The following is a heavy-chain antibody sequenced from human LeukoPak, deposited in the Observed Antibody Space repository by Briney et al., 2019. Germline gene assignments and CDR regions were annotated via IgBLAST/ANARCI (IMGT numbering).Heavy chain of an antibody. CDR1: GFTFDDYT. CDR2: ISWHGGTT. V-gene: IGHV3-43*01. CDR3: AKDMTPWGYYSYMDV. D-gene: IGHD7-27*01. J-gene: IGHJ6*03. Sequence: GGSLRLSCAASGFTFDDYTMHWVRQAPGKGLEWVSLISWHGGTTYYADSVKGRFTISRDNSKSSLYLQMNSLRTEDTALYYCAKDMTPWGYYSYMDVWGKGTTVTVSS.